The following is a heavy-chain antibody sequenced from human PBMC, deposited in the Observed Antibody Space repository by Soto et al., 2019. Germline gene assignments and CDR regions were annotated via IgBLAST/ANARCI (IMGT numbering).Heavy chain of an antibody. J-gene: IGHJ5*02. CDR2: ISAYNGNT. D-gene: IGHD1-7*01. CDR3: ARETVNWNYANWFDP. CDR1: GYTFTSYG. V-gene: IGHV1-18*01. Sequence: GASVKVSCKASGYTFTSYGISWVRQAPGQGLEWMGWISAYNGNTNYAQKLQGRVTMTTDTSTSTAYMELRSLRSDDTAVYYCARETVNWNYANWFDPWGQGTLVTVSS.